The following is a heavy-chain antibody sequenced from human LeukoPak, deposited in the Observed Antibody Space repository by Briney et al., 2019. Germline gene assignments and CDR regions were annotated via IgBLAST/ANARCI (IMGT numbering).Heavy chain of an antibody. J-gene: IGHJ2*01. V-gene: IGHV5-51*01. Sequence: GESLKISCQTSGYTFTSYYIAWVRQMPGKGLEWMGIIYPGASDIRYSPSFQGQVTISADKSISTAYLQWSSLKASDSAMYYCARRATDYWSFDLWGRGTLVTVSS. CDR1: GYTFTSYY. CDR3: ARRATDYWSFDL. CDR2: IYPGASDI.